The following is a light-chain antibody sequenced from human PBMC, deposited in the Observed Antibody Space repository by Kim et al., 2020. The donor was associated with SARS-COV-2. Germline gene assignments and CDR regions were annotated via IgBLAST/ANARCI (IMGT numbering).Light chain of an antibody. Sequence: GSIRDGVTIACRPSQGIRNDVSRYQQKAAQAPKVLVYAASSLQPGVPSRFSDSGSETDFTLTISSLQPEDAATYYCLQDYTYPWTFGQGTRVEIK. CDR3: LQDYTYPWT. J-gene: IGKJ1*01. V-gene: IGKV1-6*01. CDR1: QGIRND. CDR2: AAS.